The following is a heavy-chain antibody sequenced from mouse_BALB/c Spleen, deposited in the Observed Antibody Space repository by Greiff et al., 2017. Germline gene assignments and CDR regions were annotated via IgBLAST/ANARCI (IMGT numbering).Heavy chain of an antibody. CDR2: ISNGGGST. CDR1: GFAFSSYD. V-gene: IGHV5-12-1*01. D-gene: IGHD2-4*01. J-gene: IGHJ2*01. CDR3: ARQGDYDSYFDY. Sequence: EAQGVESGGGLVKPGGSLKLSCAASGFAFSSYDMSWVRQTPEKRLEWVAYISNGGGSTYYPDTVKGRFTISRDNAKNTLYLQMSSLKSEDTAMYYCARQGDYDSYFDYWGQGTTLTVSS.